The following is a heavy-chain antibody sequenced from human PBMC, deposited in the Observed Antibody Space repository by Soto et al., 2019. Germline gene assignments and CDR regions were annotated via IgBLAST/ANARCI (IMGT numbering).Heavy chain of an antibody. V-gene: IGHV1-24*01. CDR3: PTDRRVQQRVARENSYSYGMGV. CDR2: FDPEDGET. Sequence: ASVTASCKGSGYTLTELSMHWVRQAPGRGHEWPGGFDPEDGETIYPQQFQGRVTMTEDTATDTAYMELSSLGSAATAVYYCPTDRRVQQRVARENSYSYGMGVWGQ. CDR1: GYTLTELS. D-gene: IGHD6-13*01. J-gene: IGHJ6*02.